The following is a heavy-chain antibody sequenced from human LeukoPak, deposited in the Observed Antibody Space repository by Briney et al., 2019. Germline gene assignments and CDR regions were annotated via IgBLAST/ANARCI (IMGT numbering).Heavy chain of an antibody. CDR1: GGSISSGGYY. Sequence: PSQTLSLTCTVSGGSISSGGYYWSWIRQHPGKGLEWIGYIYYSGSTYYNPSLKSRVTISVDTSKNQFSLKLSSMTAADTAVYYCARAVYCGGDCYLAFDYWGQGTLVTVSS. V-gene: IGHV4-31*03. CDR2: IYYSGST. J-gene: IGHJ4*02. D-gene: IGHD2-21*02. CDR3: ARAVYCGGDCYLAFDY.